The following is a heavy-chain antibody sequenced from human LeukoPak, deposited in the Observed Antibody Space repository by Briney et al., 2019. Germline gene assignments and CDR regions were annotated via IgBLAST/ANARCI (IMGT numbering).Heavy chain of an antibody. J-gene: IGHJ3*02. CDR3: AREYYYDSSGYYLDAFDI. CDR1: GFIFSDYY. Sequence: PGGSLKLSCAASGFIFSDYYMTWIRQAPGKGLEWISYISSSSYTDYADSVKGRFTISRDNAKNSLYLQMDSLRAEDTAVYYCAREYYYDSSGYYLDAFDIWGQGTMVTVSS. V-gene: IGHV3-11*06. D-gene: IGHD3-22*01. CDR2: ISSSSYT.